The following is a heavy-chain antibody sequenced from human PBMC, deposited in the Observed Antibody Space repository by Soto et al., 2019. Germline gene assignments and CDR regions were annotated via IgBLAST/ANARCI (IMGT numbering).Heavy chain of an antibody. CDR3: ARQNVQIGPGFFDY. V-gene: IGHV4-30-4*01. Sequence: QVQLQESGPGLVKPSQTLSLTCSVSGGSIGSGNFYWSWIRQPPGKGLEWLTSIYHTGTIYITPSLRSRITISADTSRNQFSLNLTSVTAADTALYFCARQNVQIGPGFFDYWGRGTLVTVSS. CDR1: GGSIGSGNFY. J-gene: IGHJ4*02. CDR2: IYHTGTI. D-gene: IGHD3-10*02.